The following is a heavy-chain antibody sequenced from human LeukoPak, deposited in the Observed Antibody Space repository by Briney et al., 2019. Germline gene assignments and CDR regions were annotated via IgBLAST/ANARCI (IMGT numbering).Heavy chain of an antibody. CDR2: IYTSGST. J-gene: IGHJ6*03. V-gene: IGHV4-61*02. Sequence: SQTLSLTCTVSGGSISSGSYYWSWIRQPAGKGLEWIGRIYTSGSTNYNPSLKSRVTISVDTSKNQFSLKLSSVTAADTAVYYCARGRGYRRYPDYYYMDVWGKGTTVTVSS. CDR3: ARGRGYRRYPDYYYMDV. CDR1: GGSISSGSYY. D-gene: IGHD5-18*01.